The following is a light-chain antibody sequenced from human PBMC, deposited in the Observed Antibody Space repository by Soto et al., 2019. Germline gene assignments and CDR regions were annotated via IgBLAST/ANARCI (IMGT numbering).Light chain of an antibody. CDR3: QSYDSSLSVWV. Sequence: QSVLTQPPSVSGAPGQRVTISCTGSSSNIGAGFDVHWYQHLPGTAPKLLIYGNNNRPSGVPDRFSGSKSGPSAPLAIPELLAEDEADYYCQSYDSSLSVWVFGGGTKLTVL. CDR1: SSNIGAGFD. V-gene: IGLV1-40*01. CDR2: GNN. J-gene: IGLJ3*02.